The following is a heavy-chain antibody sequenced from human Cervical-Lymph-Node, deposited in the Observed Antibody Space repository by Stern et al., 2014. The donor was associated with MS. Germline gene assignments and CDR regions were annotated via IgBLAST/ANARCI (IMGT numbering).Heavy chain of an antibody. Sequence: QLQLQESGPRQVKSSETLSLTCTVSGDSITRGFYYWGWIRQTPGKGLQWIGNFHYTGSTYSNPSLRSRVPISADTSRNQFSLGLSSVTAADTAVYYCARRDGSGSYYFDFWGQGTLVTVSS. CDR2: FHYTGST. CDR3: ARRDGSGSYYFDF. CDR1: GDSITRGFYY. J-gene: IGHJ4*02. D-gene: IGHD6-19*01. V-gene: IGHV4-39*01.